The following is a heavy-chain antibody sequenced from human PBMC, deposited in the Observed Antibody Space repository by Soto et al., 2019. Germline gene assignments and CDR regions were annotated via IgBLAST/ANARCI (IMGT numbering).Heavy chain of an antibody. Sequence: QVQLVQSGAEVKKPGSSVKVSCKASGGTFSSYAISWVRQAPGQGLEWMGGIIPIFGTANYAQKFQGRVTIIADESTSTAYMELSSLRSEDTAVYYCARHDCISTSCYYYYYYGMDVWGQGTTVTVSS. CDR2: IIPIFGTA. CDR1: GGTFSSYA. J-gene: IGHJ6*02. CDR3: ARHDCISTSCYYYYYYGMDV. D-gene: IGHD2-2*01. V-gene: IGHV1-69*12.